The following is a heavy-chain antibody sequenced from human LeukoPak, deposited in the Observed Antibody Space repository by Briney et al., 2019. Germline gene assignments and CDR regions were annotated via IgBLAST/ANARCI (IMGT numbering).Heavy chain of an antibody. Sequence: GGSLRLSCAASGFTVSSNYMSWVRQAPGKGLEWVSVIYSGGSTYYADSVKGRFTISRDNAKNTLYLQMTSLRAEDTAVYYCARLGARSGSYDYWGQGTLVTVSS. CDR1: GFTVSSNY. D-gene: IGHD3-10*01. J-gene: IGHJ4*02. CDR3: ARLGARSGSYDY. CDR2: IYSGGST. V-gene: IGHV3-53*01.